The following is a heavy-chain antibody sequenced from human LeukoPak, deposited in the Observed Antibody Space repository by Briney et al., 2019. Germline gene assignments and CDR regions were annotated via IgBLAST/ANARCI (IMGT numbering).Heavy chain of an antibody. V-gene: IGHV4-59*12. Sequence: PSETLSLTCTVSGGSISSYYWSWIRQPPGKGLEWIGYIYYSGSTNYNPSLKSRVTISVDTSKNQFSLKLSSVTAADTAVYYCARGIAARPVRPGMDVWGQGTTVTVSS. CDR3: ARGIAARPVRPGMDV. J-gene: IGHJ6*02. D-gene: IGHD6-6*01. CDR2: IYYSGST. CDR1: GGSISSYY.